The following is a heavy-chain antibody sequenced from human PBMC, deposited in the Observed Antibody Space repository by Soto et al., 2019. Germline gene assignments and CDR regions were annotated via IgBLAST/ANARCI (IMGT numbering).Heavy chain of an antibody. J-gene: IGHJ6*02. V-gene: IGHV3-7*03. D-gene: IGHD1-1*01. CDR1: GFTFVSYW. Sequence: VGSLRLSCAASGFTFVSYWMSWVRQAPGKGLEWVANIKHDGSEENYVDSVKGRFTISRDNAKKSLYLQMYSLRAEDTAVYYCVRGGTYYYYYYAMDVWGQGTTVTVSS. CDR3: VRGGTYYYYYYAMDV. CDR2: IKHDGSEE.